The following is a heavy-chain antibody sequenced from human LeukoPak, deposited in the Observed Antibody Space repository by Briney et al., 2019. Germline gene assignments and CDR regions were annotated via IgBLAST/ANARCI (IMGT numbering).Heavy chain of an antibody. CDR2: ITSSSSTI. V-gene: IGHV3-48*01. Sequence: PGGSLRLSCTASGFTFTSNTMNWVRQAPGKGLEWVSYITSSSSTIYYADSVKGRFTMSRDNAENPLYLQMNSLRAEDTAVYYCARNYDSWGQGTLVTVSS. CDR1: GFTFTSNT. D-gene: IGHD2/OR15-2a*01. CDR3: ARNYDS. J-gene: IGHJ4*02.